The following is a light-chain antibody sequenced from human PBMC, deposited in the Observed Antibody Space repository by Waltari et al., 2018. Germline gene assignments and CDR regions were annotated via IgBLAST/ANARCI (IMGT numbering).Light chain of an antibody. CDR2: EVS. J-gene: IGLJ2*01. CDR1: SSDVGGYNY. V-gene: IGLV2-8*01. Sequence: QSALTQPPSASGSPGQSVTISCTGTSSDVGGYNYVSWYQQHPGKAPKLMIYEVSKRPSGVPDRSSGSKSGNTASLTVSGLQAEYDADYYCSAYAGSNNVVCGGGTKLTVL. CDR3: SAYAGSNNVV.